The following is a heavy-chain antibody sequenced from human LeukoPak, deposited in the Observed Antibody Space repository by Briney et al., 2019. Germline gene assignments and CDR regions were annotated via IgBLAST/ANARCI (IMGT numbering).Heavy chain of an antibody. V-gene: IGHV4-39*07. CDR1: GGSISSSGYY. Sequence: PSETLSLTCTVSGGSISSSGYYWGWIRQPPGKGLEWIASIYTSGSTNYNPSLKSRVTMSVDTSKNQFSLKLSSVTAADTAVYYCARDHGYRALSTPKEQMVATKLSNFDYWGQGTLVTVSS. CDR2: IYTSGST. CDR3: ARDHGYRALSTPKEQMVATKLSNFDY. D-gene: IGHD5-12*01. J-gene: IGHJ4*02.